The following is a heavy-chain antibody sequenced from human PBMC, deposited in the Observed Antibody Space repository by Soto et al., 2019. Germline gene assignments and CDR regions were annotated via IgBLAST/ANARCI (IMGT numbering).Heavy chain of an antibody. Sequence: GGSLRLFCAASGFTFSSYEMDWVRQAPGKGLEWVAYISSSGTILYGDSVKGRFTISRDNTDNSLYLQMNSLTAEDTAVYYCTKEKSVMYSGYDAFDVWGRGTMVTVSS. CDR1: GFTFSSYE. V-gene: IGHV3-48*03. D-gene: IGHD5-12*01. CDR3: TKEKSVMYSGYDAFDV. CDR2: ISSSGTI. J-gene: IGHJ3*01.